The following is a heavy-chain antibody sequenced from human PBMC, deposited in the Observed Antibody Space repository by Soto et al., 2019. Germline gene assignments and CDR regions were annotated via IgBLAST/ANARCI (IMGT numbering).Heavy chain of an antibody. D-gene: IGHD2-21*02. Sequence: QVQLQESGPGLVKPSETLSLTCTVSGGSISSYYWSWIRQPPGKGLEWIGDIYYSGSANYNPSLKRRVTISVDTSKNQFSLKLSSVTAADTAVYYCARGWGLVFDYWGQGTLVTVSS. V-gene: IGHV4-59*01. CDR1: GGSISSYY. CDR3: ARGWGLVFDY. CDR2: IYYSGSA. J-gene: IGHJ4*02.